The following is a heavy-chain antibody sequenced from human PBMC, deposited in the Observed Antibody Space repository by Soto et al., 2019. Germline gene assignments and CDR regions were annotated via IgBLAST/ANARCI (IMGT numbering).Heavy chain of an antibody. D-gene: IGHD1-26*01. J-gene: IGHJ4*02. Sequence: PSETLSLTCTVSGGSISSYYWSWIRQPPGKGLEWIGYIYYSGSTNYNPSLKSRVTISVDTSKNLFSLKLSSVTAADTAVYYCATTPGGKPSVLFDYWGQGTLVTVSS. V-gene: IGHV4-59*01. CDR2: IYYSGST. CDR1: GGSISSYY. CDR3: ATTPGGKPSVLFDY.